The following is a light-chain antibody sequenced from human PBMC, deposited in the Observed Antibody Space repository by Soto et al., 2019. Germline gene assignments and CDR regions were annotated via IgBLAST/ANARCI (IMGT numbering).Light chain of an antibody. CDR1: QSIRNW. V-gene: IGKV1-39*01. CDR3: QQSYSTTWT. Sequence: DIQMTQSPSTLSASVGDRVTITYRASQSIRNWLAWYQQKPGKVPKLLIYDASSLQSGVPSRFSGSGSETDFTLTISSLQPEDFATYSCQQSYSTTWTFGQGTKVDIK. CDR2: DAS. J-gene: IGKJ1*01.